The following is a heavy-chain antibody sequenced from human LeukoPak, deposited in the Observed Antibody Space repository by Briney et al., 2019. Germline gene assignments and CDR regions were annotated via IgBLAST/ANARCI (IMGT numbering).Heavy chain of an antibody. V-gene: IGHV4-30-4*01. CDR3: ARHVHVSMIVVILSDYFDY. CDR1: GGSISSGDYY. Sequence: SETLSLTCTVSGGSISSGDYYWSWIRQPPGKGLEWIGYIYYSGSTYYNPSLKSRVTISADTSKNQFSLRLTSVTAADTAVYYCARHVHVSMIVVILSDYFDYWGRGTLVSVSS. D-gene: IGHD3-22*01. CDR2: IYYSGST. J-gene: IGHJ4*02.